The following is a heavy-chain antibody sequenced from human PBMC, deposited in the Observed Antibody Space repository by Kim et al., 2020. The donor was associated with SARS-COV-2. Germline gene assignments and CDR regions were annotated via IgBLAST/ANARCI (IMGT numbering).Heavy chain of an antibody. CDR1: GGSISSYY. CDR3: ARGRGWYDY. Sequence: SETLSLTCTVSGGSISSYYWSWIRQPPGKGLEWIGYIYYSGSTNYNPSLKSRVTISVDTSKNQFSLKLSSVTAADTAVYYCARGRGWYDYWGQGTLVTVS. D-gene: IGHD6-19*01. V-gene: IGHV4-59*01. J-gene: IGHJ4*02. CDR2: IYYSGST.